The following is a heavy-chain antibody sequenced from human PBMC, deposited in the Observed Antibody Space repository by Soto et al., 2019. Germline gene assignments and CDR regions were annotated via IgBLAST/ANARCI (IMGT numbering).Heavy chain of an antibody. Sequence: SETLSLTCAVYGGFLSESYWTWIRQPPGKGLEWIGEINHVGGTNYNPSLKSRVTMSVDTSQNQFSLRLISVIAADTAMYFCVRVRYQLPSSVLWLDPWGQGTPVTVSS. CDR2: INHVGGT. J-gene: IGHJ5*02. V-gene: IGHV4-34*01. CDR1: GGFLSESY. CDR3: VRVRYQLPSSVLWLDP. D-gene: IGHD3-16*01.